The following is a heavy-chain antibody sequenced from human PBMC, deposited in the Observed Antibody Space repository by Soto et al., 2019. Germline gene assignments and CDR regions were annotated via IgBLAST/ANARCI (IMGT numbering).Heavy chain of an antibody. Sequence: SETLSLTCTVSGGSISTYYWSWIRQPPGMGLEWIGYIYHSGTTSYNPSLESRVTISIDTSKKQVSLKLTSVTAADTAVYCCARENLTWFDPWGQGTLVTVSS. CDR1: GGSISTYY. V-gene: IGHV4-59*01. D-gene: IGHD3-9*01. CDR2: IYHSGTT. J-gene: IGHJ5*02. CDR3: ARENLTWFDP.